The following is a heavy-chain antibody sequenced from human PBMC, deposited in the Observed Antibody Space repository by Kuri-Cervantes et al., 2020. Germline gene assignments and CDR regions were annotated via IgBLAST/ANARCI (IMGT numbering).Heavy chain of an antibody. CDR1: GFTFEDYA. CDR3: ARDRPYYDYVWGSYRYLFDY. CDR2: ISWSSGVI. Sequence: SLKISCATAGFTFEDYALHWVRQRPGRGPEWVSGISWSSGVIGYADSVKGRFTISRDNAKNSLYLQMNSPRAEDTAVYYCARDRPYYDYVWGSYRYLFDYWGQGTLVTVSS. D-gene: IGHD3-16*02. V-gene: IGHV3-9*01. J-gene: IGHJ4*02.